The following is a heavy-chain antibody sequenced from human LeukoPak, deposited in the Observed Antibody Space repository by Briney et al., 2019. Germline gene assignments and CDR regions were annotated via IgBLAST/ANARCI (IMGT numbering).Heavy chain of an antibody. D-gene: IGHD3-3*01. Sequence: GGSLRLSCAASGFTFSSYAMSWVRQAPGKGLEWVSAISGSGGSTYYADSVKGRFTISRDNSKNTLYLQMNSLRAEDTAVYYCAKRPITIFGVVTPGWFDPWGQGTLVTVSS. CDR1: GFTFSSYA. CDR2: ISGSGGST. V-gene: IGHV3-23*01. CDR3: AKRPITIFGVVTPGWFDP. J-gene: IGHJ5*02.